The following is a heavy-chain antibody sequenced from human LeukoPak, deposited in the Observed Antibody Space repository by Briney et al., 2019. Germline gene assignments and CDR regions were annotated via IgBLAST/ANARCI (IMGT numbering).Heavy chain of an antibody. Sequence: GGSLRLSCAASGFTFSSYAMHWVRQAPGKGLEWVAVISYDGSNKYYADSVKGRFTISRDNSKNTLYLQMNSLRAEDTAVYYCARESGGEYCSGGSCHQAYYFDYWGQGTLVTVSS. J-gene: IGHJ4*02. D-gene: IGHD2-15*01. V-gene: IGHV3-30-3*01. CDR3: ARESGGEYCSGGSCHQAYYFDY. CDR1: GFTFSSYA. CDR2: ISYDGSNK.